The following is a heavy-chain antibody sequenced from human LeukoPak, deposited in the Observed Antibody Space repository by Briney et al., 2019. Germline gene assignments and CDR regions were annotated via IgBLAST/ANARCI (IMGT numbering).Heavy chain of an antibody. V-gene: IGHV3-21*01. CDR1: GFTFSSYS. CDR3: ARDVTMIALENWFDP. D-gene: IGHD3-22*01. CDR2: TSSSSSYI. J-gene: IGHJ5*02. Sequence: GGSLRLSCAASGFTFSSYSMNWVRQAPGKGLEWVSSTSSSSSYIYYADSVKGRFTISRDNAKNSLYLQMNSLRAEDTAVYYCARDVTMIALENWFDPWGQGTLVTVSS.